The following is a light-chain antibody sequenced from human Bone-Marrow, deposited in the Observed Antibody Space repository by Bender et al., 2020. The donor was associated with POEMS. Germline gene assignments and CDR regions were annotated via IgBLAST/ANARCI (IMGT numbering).Light chain of an antibody. CDR1: TSDIGTYDL. J-gene: IGLJ2*01. V-gene: IGLV2-23*02. CDR2: EVS. Sequence: SALTQPASVSGSLGQSITISCAGTTSDIGTYDLVSWYQQHPGTAARLIIYEVSKRPSGVSNRFSGSKSGNTASLTISGLQAEDEADYYCCSYAGSRVFGGGTKLTV. CDR3: CSYAGSRV.